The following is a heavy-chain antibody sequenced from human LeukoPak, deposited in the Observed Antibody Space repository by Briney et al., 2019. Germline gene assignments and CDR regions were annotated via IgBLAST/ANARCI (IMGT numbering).Heavy chain of an antibody. D-gene: IGHD3-3*01. J-gene: IGHJ4*02. CDR1: GGPISSSSYY. V-gene: IGHV4-39*01. Sequence: SETLSLTCTVSGGPISSSSYYWGWIRQPPGKGLEWIGSIYYSGSTYYNPSLKSRVTISVDTSKNQFSLKLSSVTAADTAVYYCARGYYDFWSGYPYYFDYWGQGTLVTVSS. CDR2: IYYSGST. CDR3: ARGYYDFWSGYPYYFDY.